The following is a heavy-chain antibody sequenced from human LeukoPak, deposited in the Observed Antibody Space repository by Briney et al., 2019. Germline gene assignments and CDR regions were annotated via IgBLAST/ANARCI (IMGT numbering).Heavy chain of an antibody. Sequence: ASETLSLTCTVSGGSISSYYWSWIRQPPGKGLEWIGYIYYSGSTNYNPSLKSRVTISVDTSKNQFSLKLSSVTAADTAVYYCAGGYSYGSTYYYMDVWGKGTTVTISS. J-gene: IGHJ6*03. CDR3: AGGYSYGSTYYYMDV. D-gene: IGHD5-18*01. CDR1: GGSISSYY. CDR2: IYYSGST. V-gene: IGHV4-59*01.